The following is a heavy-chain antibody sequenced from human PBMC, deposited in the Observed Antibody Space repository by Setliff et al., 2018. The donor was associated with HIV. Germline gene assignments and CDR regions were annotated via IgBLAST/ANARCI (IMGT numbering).Heavy chain of an antibody. CDR3: ARGCEYSCWFYS. J-gene: IGHJ5*01. Sequence: GGSLRLSCTASGSTFRDYSMNWVRQAPGKGLEWVSYLGKSNSRMTYAGSVKGRFTISGDNAKNSLFLQMNSLRAGDTALYYCARGCEYSCWFYSWGQGTLVTVSS. CDR2: LGKSNSRM. V-gene: IGHV3-48*01. CDR1: GSTFRDYS. D-gene: IGHD5-18*01.